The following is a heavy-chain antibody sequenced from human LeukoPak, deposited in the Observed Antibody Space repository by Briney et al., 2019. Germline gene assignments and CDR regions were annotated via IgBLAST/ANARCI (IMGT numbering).Heavy chain of an antibody. D-gene: IGHD5-18*01. CDR1: GFAFSSYE. V-gene: IGHV3-48*03. CDR2: ISSSGSTI. J-gene: IGHJ4*02. CDR3: AKDRTWIQLWWDFDY. Sequence: GGSLRLSCAASGFAFSSYEMNWVRQAPGKGLEWVSYISSSGSTIYYADSVKGRFTISRDNSKNTLYLQMNSLRAEDTAVYYCAKDRTWIQLWWDFDYWGQGTLVTVSS.